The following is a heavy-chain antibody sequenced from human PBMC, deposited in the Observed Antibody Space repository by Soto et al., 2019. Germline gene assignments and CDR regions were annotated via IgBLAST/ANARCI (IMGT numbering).Heavy chain of an antibody. CDR2: IYSSGST. D-gene: IGHD2-15*01. CDR3: AKFVRSCGGTTCYTRADV. V-gene: IGHV4-61*01. J-gene: IGHJ6*02. Sequence: SETLSLTCIVPGGSVSSDTHYRSWIRQPPGKPLEWIGFIYSSGSTNYNPSLKSRVTMSVDTSKNQFSLRLRSVIVADTAVYHCAKFVRSCGGTTCYTRADVWGQGTTVTVSS. CDR1: GGSVSSDTHY.